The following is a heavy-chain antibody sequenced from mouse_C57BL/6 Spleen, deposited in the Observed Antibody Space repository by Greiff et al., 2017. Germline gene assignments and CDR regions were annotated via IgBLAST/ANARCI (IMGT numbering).Heavy chain of an antibody. CDR3: ARVLPYYAMDY. CDR1: GYTFTSYW. CDR2: IDPSDSYT. J-gene: IGHJ4*01. Sequence: QVQLQQPGAELVKPGASVKLSCKASGYTFTSYWMQWEKQRPGQGLEWIGEIDPSDSYTNYNQKFKGKATLTVDTSSSTAYMQLSSLTSEDSAVYYCARVLPYYAMDYWGQGTSVTVSS. D-gene: IGHD1-1*01. V-gene: IGHV1-50*01.